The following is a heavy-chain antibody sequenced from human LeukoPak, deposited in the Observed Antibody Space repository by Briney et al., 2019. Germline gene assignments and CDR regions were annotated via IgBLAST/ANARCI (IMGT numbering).Heavy chain of an antibody. CDR1: GFTFSSHW. Sequence: GGSLRLSCAASGFTFSSHWIHWVRQAPGKGLVWVSRINGDGTTTSYADSVSGRFTISRDNAKNMLYLQMNSLRAEDTAVYYCAKRVPYSSSSVYYDYWGRGTLVTVSS. J-gene: IGHJ4*02. CDR2: INGDGTTT. V-gene: IGHV3-74*01. D-gene: IGHD6-6*01. CDR3: AKRVPYSSSSVYYDY.